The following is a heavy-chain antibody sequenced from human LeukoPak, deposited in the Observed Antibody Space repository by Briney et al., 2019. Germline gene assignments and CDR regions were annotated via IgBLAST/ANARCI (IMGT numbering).Heavy chain of an antibody. CDR3: AISPGYSYGYSY. J-gene: IGHJ4*02. V-gene: IGHV3-21*01. D-gene: IGHD5-18*01. Sequence: GGSLRLSCAASGFTFSSCSMSWVRQAPGKGLDWVSSISSSSSYIYYADSVKGRFTISRDNAKNSLYLQMNSLRAEDTAVYYCAISPGYSYGYSYWGQGTLVTVSS. CDR2: ISSSSSYI. CDR1: GFTFSSCS.